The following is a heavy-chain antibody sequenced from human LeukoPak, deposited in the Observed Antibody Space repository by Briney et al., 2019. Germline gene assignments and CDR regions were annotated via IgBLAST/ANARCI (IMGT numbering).Heavy chain of an antibody. Sequence: MAGGSLRLSCAASGFTFSSYSMTWVRQAPGKGLEWVSSISSSSSYIYYADSVKGRFTISRDNAKNSLYLQMNSLRAEDTAVYYCARDQPWEIFTSDYYFDYWGQGTLVTVSS. D-gene: IGHD1-26*01. CDR3: ARDQPWEIFTSDYYFDY. J-gene: IGHJ4*02. V-gene: IGHV3-21*01. CDR1: GFTFSSYS. CDR2: ISSSSSYI.